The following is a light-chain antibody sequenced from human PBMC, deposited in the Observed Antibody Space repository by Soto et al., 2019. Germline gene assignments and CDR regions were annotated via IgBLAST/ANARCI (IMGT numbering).Light chain of an antibody. V-gene: IGKV3-11*01. Sequence: EIVLTQSPATLSLSPGERATLSCRASQSVSSYLAWYQQKPGQAPRLLIYDASNRATGIPARFSGSGSGTDFTLTSGSLEPEDFAVYYCQQRSNWPPWTFGQGTKVEIK. CDR3: QQRSNWPPWT. J-gene: IGKJ1*01. CDR1: QSVSSY. CDR2: DAS.